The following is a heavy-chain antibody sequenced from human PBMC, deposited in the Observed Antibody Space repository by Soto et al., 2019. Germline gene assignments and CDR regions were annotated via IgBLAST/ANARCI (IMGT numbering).Heavy chain of an antibody. CDR1: GITVSSYY. V-gene: IGHV3-53*01. D-gene: IGHD3-22*01. Sequence: HPGGSLRLSCAVSGITVSSYYMSWVRQAAGKGLEWVSVIYAGTITYYADSVKGRFTIYRDNSKNTLNLEMNSLRVEDTAVYYCARIPYDNSGTIFDYWGQGTLVTGSS. CDR2: IYAGTIT. J-gene: IGHJ4*02. CDR3: ARIPYDNSGTIFDY.